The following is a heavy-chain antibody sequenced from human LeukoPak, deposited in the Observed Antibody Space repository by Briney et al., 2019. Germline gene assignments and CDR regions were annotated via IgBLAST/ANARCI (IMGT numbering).Heavy chain of an antibody. CDR2: INPNTGAA. V-gene: IGHV1-2*06. CDR1: GYTFTGHY. J-gene: IGHJ5*02. D-gene: IGHD6-13*01. Sequence: ASVKVSCKASGYTFTGHYMHWVRQAPGQGLEWMGRINPNTGAADYAQKFQGRVTMTRDASISTAYMEVHRLRSDDTAVYFCPREAGYSSSWYGWFDPWGQGTLVPVSS. CDR3: PREAGYSSSWYGWFDP.